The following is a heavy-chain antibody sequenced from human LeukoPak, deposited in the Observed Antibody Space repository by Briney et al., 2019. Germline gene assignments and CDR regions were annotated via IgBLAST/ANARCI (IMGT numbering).Heavy chain of an antibody. Sequence: ASVNVSYTASEPTFSSYAVSWVRQAAGLGLEWLGRIIPILGIANYEQKLQGRVTITADKSTSTAYMELSSLRSEDTAVYYCASPTYYYDSSGYYYVYWGQGTLVTVSS. J-gene: IGHJ4*02. V-gene: IGHV1-69*04. D-gene: IGHD3-22*01. CDR3: ASPTYYYDSSGYYYVY. CDR1: EPTFSSYA. CDR2: IIPILGIA.